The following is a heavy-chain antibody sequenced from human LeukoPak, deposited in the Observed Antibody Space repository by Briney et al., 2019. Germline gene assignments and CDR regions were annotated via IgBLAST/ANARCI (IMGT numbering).Heavy chain of an antibody. CDR2: INPNSGGT. Sequence: ASVKVSCKASGYTFTGYYMHWARQAPGQGLEWLGWINPNSGGTNYAQKFQGRVTMTRDTSISTAYMELSRLRSDDTAVYYCAREPPMDSSSWYLHTPSRYYFDYWGQGTLVTVSS. J-gene: IGHJ4*02. CDR3: AREPPMDSSSWYLHTPSRYYFDY. CDR1: GYTFTGYY. D-gene: IGHD6-13*01. V-gene: IGHV1-2*02.